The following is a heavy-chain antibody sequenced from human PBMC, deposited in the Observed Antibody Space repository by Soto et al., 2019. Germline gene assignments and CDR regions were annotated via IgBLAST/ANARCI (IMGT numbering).Heavy chain of an antibody. D-gene: IGHD6-19*01. Sequence: GSLQISCKTSGYSFTTYWIGWVRQLPGKGLELMGIVYPGDSDTRYRPSFQGQVTISADKSISTAYLQWSSLKASDTAIYYCARPFETSGWYDYWGQGTLVTVSS. CDR2: VYPGDSDT. CDR1: GYSFTTYW. CDR3: ARPFETSGWYDY. J-gene: IGHJ4*02. V-gene: IGHV5-51*01.